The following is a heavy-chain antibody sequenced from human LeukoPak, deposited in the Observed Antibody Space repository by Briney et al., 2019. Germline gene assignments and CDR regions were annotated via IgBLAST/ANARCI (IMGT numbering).Heavy chain of an antibody. V-gene: IGHV1-69*04. D-gene: IGHD3-10*01. CDR2: IIPILGIA. Sequence: GSSVKVSCKASGGMYSSYAISWVRQAPGQGLEWMGRIIPILGIANYAQKFQGRVTITADKSTSTAYMELSSLRSEDTAVYYCARDSTARREYYYGSGSYYRSFDYWGQGTLVTVSS. CDR3: ARDSTARREYYYGSGSYYRSFDY. J-gene: IGHJ4*02. CDR1: GGMYSSYA.